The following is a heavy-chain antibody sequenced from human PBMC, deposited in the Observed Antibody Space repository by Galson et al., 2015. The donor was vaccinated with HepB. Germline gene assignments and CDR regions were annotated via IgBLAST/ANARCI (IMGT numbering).Heavy chain of an antibody. V-gene: IGHV1-18*01. CDR2: ISAYNGNT. Sequence: SVKVSCKASGYTFTSYGISWVRQAPGQGLEWMGLISAYNGNTNYAQKLQGRVTMTTDTSTSTAYMELRSLRSDDTAVYYCARDMGQYCSSTSCYYYYYYYLDLWGKGTTVAVFS. CDR3: ARDMGQYCSSTSCYYYYYYYLDL. D-gene: IGHD2-2*01. J-gene: IGHJ6*03. CDR1: GYTFTSYG.